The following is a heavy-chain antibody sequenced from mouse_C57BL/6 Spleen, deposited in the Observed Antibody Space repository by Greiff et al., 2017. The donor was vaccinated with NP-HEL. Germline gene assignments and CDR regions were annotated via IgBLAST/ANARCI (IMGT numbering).Heavy chain of an antibody. CDR3: ARPGKLGPFAY. Sequence: QVQLQQSGAELVMPGASVKLSCKASGYTFTSYWMHWVKQRPGQGLEWIGEIDPSDGYTNYNQKFKGKATLTVDKSSSTAYMQLSSLTSEDSAVYYCARPGKLGPFAYWGQGTLVTVSA. J-gene: IGHJ3*01. CDR1: GYTFTSYW. CDR2: IDPSDGYT. D-gene: IGHD4-1*01. V-gene: IGHV1-69*01.